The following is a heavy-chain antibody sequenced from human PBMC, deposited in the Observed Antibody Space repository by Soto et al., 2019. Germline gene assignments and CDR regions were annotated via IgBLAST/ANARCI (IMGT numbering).Heavy chain of an antibody. V-gene: IGHV4-39*01. Sequence: SETLSLTCTVSGASISSRDYYWGWIRQTPGKGLEWIGNIDYNGVTYYNPSLKSRVTVSKDTSKNQFSLKVASVTAAETAIYYCGRVMNGTSRHTDSDYWGQGTQVTVSS. CDR3: GRVMNGTSRHTDSDY. CDR2: IDYNGVT. J-gene: IGHJ4*02. D-gene: IGHD2-8*01. CDR1: GASISSRDYY.